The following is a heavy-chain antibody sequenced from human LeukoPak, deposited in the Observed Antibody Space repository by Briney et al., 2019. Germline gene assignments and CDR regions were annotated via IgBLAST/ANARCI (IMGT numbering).Heavy chain of an antibody. D-gene: IGHD6-19*01. CDR3: ARDFAVAGYYYYYMDV. CDR2: INPNSGGT. J-gene: IGHJ6*03. Sequence: ASVKVSCKASGYTFTGYYMHWVRQAPGQGLEWMGWINPNSGGTNYAQKFQGRVTMTRDTSIGTAYMELSRLRSDDTAVYYCARDFAVAGYYYYYMDVWGKGTTVTVSS. V-gene: IGHV1-2*02. CDR1: GYTFTGYY.